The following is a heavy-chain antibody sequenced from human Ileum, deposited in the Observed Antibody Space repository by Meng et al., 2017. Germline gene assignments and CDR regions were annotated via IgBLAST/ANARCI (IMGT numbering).Heavy chain of an antibody. J-gene: IGHJ6*02. CDR3: ARVQGFSPRAGYYAMDV. CDR1: GFTFSNYW. CDR2: MRQDGGEK. Sequence: GESLKISCAASGFTFSNYWMTWVRQAPGKGLEWVANMRQDGGEKYYVDSVKGRFTISRDNAKESLYLQMSSLRAEDTAVYYCARVQGFSPRAGYYAMDVWGQGTTVTVSS. V-gene: IGHV3-7*01. D-gene: IGHD3-3*01.